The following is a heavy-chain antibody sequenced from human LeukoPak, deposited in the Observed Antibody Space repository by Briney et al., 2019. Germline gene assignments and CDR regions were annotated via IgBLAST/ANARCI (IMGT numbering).Heavy chain of an antibody. D-gene: IGHD4-17*01. CDR1: GYSISSGYY. CDR3: ARPYGDHVGDYFDY. V-gene: IGHV4-38-2*02. Sequence: SETLSLTCTVSGYSISSGYYWGWIRQPPGKGLEWIGSIYHSGSTYYNPSLKSRVTISVDTSKNQFSLKLCSVTAADTAVYYCARPYGDHVGDYFDYWGQGTLVTVSS. J-gene: IGHJ4*02. CDR2: IYHSGST.